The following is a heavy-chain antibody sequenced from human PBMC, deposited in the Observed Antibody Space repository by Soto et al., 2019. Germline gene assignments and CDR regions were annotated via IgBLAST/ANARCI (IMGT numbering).Heavy chain of an antibody. CDR2: IYHSGST. Sequence: SETLSLTCTVSSGSISSSNWWSWVRQPPGKGLEWIGEIYHSGSTNYNPSLKSRVTISVDTSKNQFSLKLSSVTAADTAVYYCASASITMVRGVPPGTPDYWGQGTLVTVSS. CDR1: SGSISSSNW. J-gene: IGHJ4*02. D-gene: IGHD3-10*01. CDR3: ASASITMVRGVPPGTPDY. V-gene: IGHV4-4*02.